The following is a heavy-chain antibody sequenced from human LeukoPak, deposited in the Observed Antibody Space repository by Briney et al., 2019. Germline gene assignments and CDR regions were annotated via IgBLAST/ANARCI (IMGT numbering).Heavy chain of an antibody. J-gene: IGHJ2*01. CDR3: ARGAGASSWYFDL. CDR1: GGSISSGGYY. Sequence: SETLSLTCTVSGGSISSGGYYWSWIRQHPGKGLEWIGYIYYSGSTYYNPSLKSRVTISVDTSKNQFSLKLGSVTAADTAVYYCARGAGASSWYFDLWGRGTLVTVSS. CDR2: IYYSGST. V-gene: IGHV4-31*03. D-gene: IGHD6-13*01.